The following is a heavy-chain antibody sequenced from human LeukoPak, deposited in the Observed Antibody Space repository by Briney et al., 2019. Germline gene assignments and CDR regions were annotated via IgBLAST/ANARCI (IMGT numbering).Heavy chain of an antibody. J-gene: IGHJ4*02. CDR1: GYTLTGYY. Sequence: ASVKVSCKASGYTLTGYYMHWVRQAPGQGLEWMGWINPNSGGTNYAQKFQGRVTMTRDTSISTAYMELSRLRSDDTAVYYCARFLRDDYVWGSYRYTGLGYWGQGTLVTVSS. CDR3: ARFLRDDYVWGSYRYTGLGY. CDR2: INPNSGGT. D-gene: IGHD3-16*02. V-gene: IGHV1-2*02.